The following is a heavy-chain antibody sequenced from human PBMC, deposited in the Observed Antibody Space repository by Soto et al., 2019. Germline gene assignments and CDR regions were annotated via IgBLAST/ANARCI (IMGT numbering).Heavy chain of an antibody. CDR3: ARTGDCSSTSCYEGYNWFDP. D-gene: IGHD2-2*01. CDR2: IYYSGST. CDR1: GGSISSGGYY. V-gene: IGHV4-31*03. J-gene: IGHJ5*02. Sequence: PSETLSLTCTVSGGSISSGGYYWSWIRQHPGKGLEWIGYIYYSGSTYYNPSLKSRVTISVDTSKNQFSLKLSSVTAADTAVYYCARTGDCSSTSCYEGYNWFDPWGQGTLVTVSP.